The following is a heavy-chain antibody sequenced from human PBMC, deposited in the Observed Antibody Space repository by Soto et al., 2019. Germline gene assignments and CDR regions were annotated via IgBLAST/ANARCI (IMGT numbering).Heavy chain of an antibody. D-gene: IGHD7-27*01. V-gene: IGHV1-2*02. J-gene: IGHJ6*02. CDR2: INPNSGGT. Sequence: GASVKVSCKASGYTFTGYYMHWVRQAPGQGLEWMGWINPNSGGTNYAQKFQGRVTMTRDTSISTAYMELSRLRSDDTAVYYCARDSGPKEGPYYYYGMDVWGQGTTVTVSS. CDR3: ARDSGPKEGPYYYYGMDV. CDR1: GYTFTGYY.